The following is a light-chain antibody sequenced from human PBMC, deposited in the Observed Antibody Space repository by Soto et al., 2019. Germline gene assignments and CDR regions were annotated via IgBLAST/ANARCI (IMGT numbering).Light chain of an antibody. Sequence: EFLMKQSPSTLSVSPGEGATLSCRASQSVSSNLAWYQQKPGQAPRLLIYGASTRATGIPARFRGTGSGTEFTLTISSLQSEDFAVYYCQQYSDWPTFGQGTMVDIK. CDR3: QQYSDWPT. J-gene: IGKJ1*01. V-gene: IGKV3-15*01. CDR2: GAS. CDR1: QSVSSN.